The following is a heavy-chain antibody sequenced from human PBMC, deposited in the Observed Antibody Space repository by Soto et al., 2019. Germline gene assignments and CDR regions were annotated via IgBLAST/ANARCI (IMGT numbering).Heavy chain of an antibody. Sequence: SETLSLTCAVYGGSFSGYYWSWIRQPPGKGLEWIGEINHSGSTNYNPSLKSRVTISVDTSKNQFSLKLSSVTAADTAVYYCARDPKSRRGGICLSGCWYFDLWGRGTLVTVSS. CDR3: ARDPKSRRGGICLSGCWYFDL. J-gene: IGHJ2*01. V-gene: IGHV4-34*01. CDR2: INHSGST. D-gene: IGHD3-16*01. CDR1: GGSFSGYY.